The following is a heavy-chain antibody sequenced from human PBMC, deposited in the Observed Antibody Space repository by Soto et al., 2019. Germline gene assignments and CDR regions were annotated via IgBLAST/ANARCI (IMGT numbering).Heavy chain of an antibody. CDR1: GGSISSSNW. CDR2: IYHSGST. Sequence: QVQLQESGPGLVKPSGTLSLTCAVSGGSISSSNWWSWVRQPPGKGLEWIGEIYHSGSTNYNPSLKSRVTISVDKSKNQFSLKLSSVTAADTAVYYCARDLSPRGSSSWYLAFDIWGQGTMVTVSS. CDR3: ARDLSPRGSSSWYLAFDI. V-gene: IGHV4-4*02. D-gene: IGHD6-13*01. J-gene: IGHJ3*02.